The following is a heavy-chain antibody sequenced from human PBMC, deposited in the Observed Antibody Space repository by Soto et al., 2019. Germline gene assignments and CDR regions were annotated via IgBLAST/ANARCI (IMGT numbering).Heavy chain of an antibody. CDR1: GYTLTGYY. Sequence: VKVSCKASGYTLTGYYMHWVRQAPGQGLEWMGWINPNSGGTNYAQKFQGWVTMTRDTSISIAYMELSRLRSDDTAVYYCARVSANNQLPHYYGMDVWGQGTTVTVSS. CDR2: INPNSGGT. CDR3: ARVSANNQLPHYYGMDV. D-gene: IGHD2-2*01. V-gene: IGHV1-2*04. J-gene: IGHJ6*02.